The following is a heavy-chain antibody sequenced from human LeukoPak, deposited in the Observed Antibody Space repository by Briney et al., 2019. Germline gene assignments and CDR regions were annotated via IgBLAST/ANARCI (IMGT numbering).Heavy chain of an antibody. CDR1: GYTFTSYA. D-gene: IGHD3-10*01. CDR3: ARDWVVRGVISLY. J-gene: IGHJ4*02. Sequence: ASLKVSCKASGYTFTSYAMNWVRQSPGQGLGWVGWINTNTGNPTYAQGFTGRFVFSLDTSVSTAYLQISSLKAEDTAVYYCARDWVVRGVISLYWGQGTLVTVSS. CDR2: INTNTGNP. V-gene: IGHV7-4-1*02.